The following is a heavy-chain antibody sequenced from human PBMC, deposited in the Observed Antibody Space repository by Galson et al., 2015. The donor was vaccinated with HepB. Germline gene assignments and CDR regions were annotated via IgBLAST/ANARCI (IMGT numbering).Heavy chain of an antibody. J-gene: IGHJ4*02. CDR3: ARGPRLGELSLDY. CDR1: GFSVSDTY. D-gene: IGHD3-16*02. Sequence: SLRLSCAASGFSVSDTYMSWVRQAPGKGLEWLSFIYTPEIPYHANSVKGRFTVPRDRSKNIVHLHMSSLRVEDTAVYYCARGPRLGELSLDYWGQGTLVTVFS. V-gene: IGHV3-53*01. CDR2: IYTPEIP.